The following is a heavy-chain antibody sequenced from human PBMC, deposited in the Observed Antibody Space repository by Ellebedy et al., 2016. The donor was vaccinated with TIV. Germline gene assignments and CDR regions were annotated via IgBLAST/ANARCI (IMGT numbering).Heavy chain of an antibody. J-gene: IGHJ6*02. Sequence: ASVKVSXXVSGYTLTELSMHWVRQAPGKGLEWMGGFDPEDGETIYAQKFQGRVTMTEDTSTDTAYMELSSLRSEDTAVYYCATAPKWPYGTTRDYYYYYGMDVWGQGTTVTVSS. CDR2: FDPEDGET. CDR1: GYTLTELS. CDR3: ATAPKWPYGTTRDYYYYYGMDV. V-gene: IGHV1-24*01. D-gene: IGHD1-7*01.